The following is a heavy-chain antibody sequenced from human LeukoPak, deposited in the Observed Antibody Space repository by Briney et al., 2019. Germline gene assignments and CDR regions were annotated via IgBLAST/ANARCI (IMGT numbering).Heavy chain of an antibody. V-gene: IGHV4-39*07. J-gene: IGHJ6*03. CDR2: IYYSGST. Sequence: SETLSLTCTVSGGSISSSSYYWGWIRQPPGKGLEWIGSIYYSGSTYYNPSLKSRVTISVDTSKNQFSLKLSSVTAADTAVYYCARDDYGGTYYYYYMDVWGKGTTVTVSS. D-gene: IGHD4-23*01. CDR1: GGSISSSSYY. CDR3: ARDDYGGTYYYYYMDV.